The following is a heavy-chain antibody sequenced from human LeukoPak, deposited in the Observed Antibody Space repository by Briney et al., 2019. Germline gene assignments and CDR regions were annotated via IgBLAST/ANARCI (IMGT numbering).Heavy chain of an antibody. CDR2: IFYSGTT. V-gene: IGHV4-39*01. Sequence: PSETLSLTCTVSGDPITSSSYYWGWIRQPPGKSLEWIGSIFYSGTTYYKPSLKSRVTISVDTSKNQFSLKLSSVTAADTAVYYCARQRLTGARRRYFDLWGRGTLVTVSS. CDR1: GDPITSSSYY. CDR3: ARQRLTGARRRYFDL. D-gene: IGHD3-9*01. J-gene: IGHJ2*01.